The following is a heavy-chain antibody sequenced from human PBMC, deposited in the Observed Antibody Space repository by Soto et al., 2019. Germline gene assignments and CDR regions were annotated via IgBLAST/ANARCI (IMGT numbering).Heavy chain of an antibody. Sequence: ASVKVSCKASGYTFSGHAIHWLRQAPGQRPERLGWINAGNSKTYYSEKFEGRVTFTRDTVATTVNMELRSLRSDDTAVYYCARGVGSGTYYNQYNWFDPWGQGTLVTVSS. J-gene: IGHJ5*02. CDR1: GYTFSGHA. CDR2: INAGNSKT. D-gene: IGHD3-10*01. V-gene: IGHV1-3*01. CDR3: ARGVGSGTYYNQYNWFDP.